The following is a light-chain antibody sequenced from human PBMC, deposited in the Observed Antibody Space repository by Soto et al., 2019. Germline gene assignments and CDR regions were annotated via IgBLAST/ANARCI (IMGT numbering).Light chain of an antibody. CDR1: QSISSN. J-gene: IGKJ4*01. Sequence: EIVMTQSPATLSVSPGERATLSCRASQSISSNLVWYQQKPGQAPRLLIYVASTRATGIPARFSGSGSGTEFTLTISSLQSEDFAVYYCQQYNNWPRTFGGGTKVEIK. CDR2: VAS. V-gene: IGKV3-15*01. CDR3: QQYNNWPRT.